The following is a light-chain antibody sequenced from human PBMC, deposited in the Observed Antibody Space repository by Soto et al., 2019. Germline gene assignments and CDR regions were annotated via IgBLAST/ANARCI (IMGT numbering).Light chain of an antibody. V-gene: IGKV3-20*01. CDR1: QTVSSSS. J-gene: IGKJ1*01. CDR2: GTS. CDR3: QQYYDSSWT. Sequence: EIVLTQSPGTLSLSPGERATLSCRASQTVSSSSLAWYQQKVGQAPRLLIYGTSSRATGIPDRFSGSGSGTDFTLTISRLEPGDFAVYYCQQYYDSSWTFGQGTRVEIK.